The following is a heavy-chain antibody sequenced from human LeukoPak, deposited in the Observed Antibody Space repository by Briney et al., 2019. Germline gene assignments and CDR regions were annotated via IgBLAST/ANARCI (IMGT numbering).Heavy chain of an antibody. CDR1: GYTFTSYA. D-gene: IGHD1-1*01. CDR2: VNTNTGNP. V-gene: IGHV7-4-1*02. J-gene: IGHJ4*02. Sequence: GASVKVSCKASGYTFTSYAMNWVRQAPGQGLEWMGWVNTNTGNPTYAQGFTGRFVFSLDTSVSTAYLQISSLKAEDTAVYYCAREGERYNWNPDCAYWGQGTLVTVSS. CDR3: AREGERYNWNPDCAY.